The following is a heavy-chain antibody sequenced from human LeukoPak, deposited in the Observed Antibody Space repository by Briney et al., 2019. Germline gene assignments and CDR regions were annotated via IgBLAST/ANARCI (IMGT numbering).Heavy chain of an antibody. V-gene: IGHV1-46*01. D-gene: IGHD3-22*01. CDR3: ARGFTMIVVALLDY. CDR1: GGTFSSYA. Sequence: ASVKVSCKASGGTFSSYATSWVRQAPGQGLEWMGIINPSGGSTSYAQKFQGRVTMTRDMSTSTVYMELSSPRSEDTAVYYCARGFTMIVVALLDYWGQGTLVTVSS. J-gene: IGHJ4*02. CDR2: INPSGGST.